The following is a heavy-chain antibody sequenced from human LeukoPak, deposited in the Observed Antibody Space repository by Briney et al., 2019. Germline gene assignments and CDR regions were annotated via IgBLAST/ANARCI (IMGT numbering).Heavy chain of an antibody. CDR2: INHSGST. J-gene: IGHJ6*02. Sequence: PSETLSLTCAVYGGSFSGYYWSWIRQPPGKGLEWIGEINHSGSTNYNPSLKSRVTTSVDTSKNQVSLKLSSVTAADTAVYYCARGWGYFSSTSCYKVGYYYYGMDVWGQGTTVTASS. D-gene: IGHD2-2*02. V-gene: IGHV4-34*01. CDR1: GGSFSGYY. CDR3: ARGWGYFSSTSCYKVGYYYYGMDV.